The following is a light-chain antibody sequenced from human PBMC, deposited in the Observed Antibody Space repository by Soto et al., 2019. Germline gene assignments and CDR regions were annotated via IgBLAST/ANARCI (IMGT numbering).Light chain of an antibody. Sequence: EIVLTQSPGTLSLSPGERATLSCRASQSVDSTYLAWYQQKPGQAPRLLIYGASTRATGIPARFSGSGSGTEFTLTISSLQSEDFAVYYCQQYNNWRKTFGQGTKVEIK. CDR2: GAS. V-gene: IGKV3-15*01. CDR1: QSVDSTY. J-gene: IGKJ1*01. CDR3: QQYNNWRKT.